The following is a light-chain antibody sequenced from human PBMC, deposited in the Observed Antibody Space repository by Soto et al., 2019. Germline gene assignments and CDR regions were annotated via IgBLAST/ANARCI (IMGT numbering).Light chain of an antibody. CDR3: QQASTSRT. CDR2: GAS. V-gene: IGKV3-20*01. J-gene: IGKJ1*01. Sequence: EIVLTQSPGTLSLSPGERATLSCRASQSVSTSYLAWYQHKPGQAPRLLIYGASKRAAGIPDRFSGSGSGTDFTLTISRVEAEDVAVYYCQQASTSRTFGQGTKVDIK. CDR1: QSVSTSY.